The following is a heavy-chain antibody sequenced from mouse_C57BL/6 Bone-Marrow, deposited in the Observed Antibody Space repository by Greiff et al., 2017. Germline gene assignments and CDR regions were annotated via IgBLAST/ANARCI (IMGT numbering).Heavy chain of an antibody. CDR2: LYPRSGTT. Sequence: VQGVASGAELARPGASVKLSCKASGYTFTSYGISWVKQRTGQGLEWIGELYPRSGTTYSHGKFKGKATLTADKSSSTAYMELRSRTSEYSAVYFCARGDGYYAFFDYWGQGTTLTVSS. V-gene: IGHV1-81*01. J-gene: IGHJ2*01. CDR1: GYTFTSYG. D-gene: IGHD2-3*01. CDR3: ARGDGYYAFFDY.